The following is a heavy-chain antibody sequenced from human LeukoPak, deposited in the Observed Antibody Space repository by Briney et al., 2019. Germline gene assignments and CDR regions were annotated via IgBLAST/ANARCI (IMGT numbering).Heavy chain of an antibody. D-gene: IGHD3-10*01. CDR2: IYYSGST. CDR3: ARVRRITMVRGVNSWFDP. Sequence: SQTLSLTCTVSGGSISSGGYYWSWIRQHPGKGLEWIGYIYYSGSTYYNPSLKSRVTISVDTSKNQVSLKLSSVTAADTAVYYCARVRRITMVRGVNSWFDPWGQGTLVTVSS. V-gene: IGHV4-31*03. J-gene: IGHJ5*02. CDR1: GGSISSGGYY.